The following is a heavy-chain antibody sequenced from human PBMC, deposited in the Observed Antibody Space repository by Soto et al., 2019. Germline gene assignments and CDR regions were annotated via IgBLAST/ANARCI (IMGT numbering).Heavy chain of an antibody. D-gene: IGHD2-2*01. CDR1: GFTFSSYS. J-gene: IGHJ6*02. CDR3: ARDIRPAHYGMDV. V-gene: IGHV3-21*01. CDR2: ISSSSSYI. Sequence: PGGSLRLSCAASGFTFSSYSMNWVRQAPGKGLEWVSSISSSSSYIYYADSVKGRFTISRDNAKNSLYLQMNSLRAEDTAVYYCARDIRPAHYGMDVWGQGTTVTVSS.